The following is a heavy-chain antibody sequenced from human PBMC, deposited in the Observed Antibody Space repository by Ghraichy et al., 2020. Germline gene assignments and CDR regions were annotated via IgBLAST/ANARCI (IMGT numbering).Heavy chain of an antibody. J-gene: IGHJ4*02. CDR2: IYTSGST. CDR1: GGSISSGSYY. Sequence: SQTLSLTCTVSGGSISSGSYYWSWIRQPAGKGLEWIGRIYTSGSTNYNPSLKSRVTISVDTSKNQFSLKLSSVTAADTAVYYCARGRYDFWSGYSAVFDYWGQGTLVTVSS. CDR3: ARGRYDFWSGYSAVFDY. V-gene: IGHV4-61*02. D-gene: IGHD3-3*01.